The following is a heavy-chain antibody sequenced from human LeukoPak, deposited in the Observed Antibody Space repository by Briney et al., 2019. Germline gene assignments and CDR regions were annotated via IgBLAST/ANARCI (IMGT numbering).Heavy chain of an antibody. J-gene: IGHJ4*02. CDR1: GYTFTGYY. Sequence: ASVKVSCKASGYTFTGYYMHWVRQAPGQGLEWMGWINPNSGGTNYAQKFQGRVTMTEDTSTDTAYMELSSLRSEDTAVYYCATWGGYEQGFDYWGQGTLVTVSS. CDR3: ATWGGYEQGFDY. CDR2: INPNSGGT. D-gene: IGHD5-12*01. V-gene: IGHV1-2*02.